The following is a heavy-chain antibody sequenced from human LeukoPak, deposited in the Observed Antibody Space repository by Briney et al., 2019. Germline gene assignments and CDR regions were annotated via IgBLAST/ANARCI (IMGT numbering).Heavy chain of an antibody. CDR3: ATSVLRYFGALDS. J-gene: IGHJ4*02. CDR1: GYAFNSYA. V-gene: IGHV1-18*01. Sequence: GASVKVSCKASGYAFNSYAMTWVQQAPGQGLEWMGWISAFKGNTNYAQSLQGRVTMTTDTSTSTAYMELRSLRSDDTAVYYCATSVLRYFGALDSWGQGTLVTVSS. CDR2: ISAFKGNT. D-gene: IGHD3-9*01.